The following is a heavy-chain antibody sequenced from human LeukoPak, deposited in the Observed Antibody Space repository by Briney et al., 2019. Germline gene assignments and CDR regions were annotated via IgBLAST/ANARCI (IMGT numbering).Heavy chain of an antibody. V-gene: IGHV3-48*01. CDR2: ISSSSSTI. CDR1: GFTVSSNY. J-gene: IGHJ4*02. D-gene: IGHD3-3*01. CDR3: ARDAYYDFWSGYYTGPFGY. Sequence: GGSLRLSCAASGFTVSSNYMSWVRQAPGKGLEWVSYISSSSSTIYYADSVKGRFTISRDNAKNSLYLQMNSLRAEDTAVYYCARDAYYDFWSGYYTGPFGYWGQGTLVTVSS.